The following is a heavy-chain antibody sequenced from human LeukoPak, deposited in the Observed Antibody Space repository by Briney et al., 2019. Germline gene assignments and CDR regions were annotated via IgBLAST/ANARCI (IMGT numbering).Heavy chain of an antibody. CDR1: GASVCSIGYY. V-gene: IGHV4-39*01. Sequence: PSETLSLTRSVSGASVCSIGYYGDWIRQAPRKGLEWIGSIYYTAGTSYSPSLARRVTISVHTSKNHFSLSSTYVTAADTAIYYCARHNWGPFYSFDTWHQVTLVTVS. CDR3: ARHNWGPFYSFDT. D-gene: IGHD3-16*01. CDR2: IYYTAGT. J-gene: IGHJ5*02.